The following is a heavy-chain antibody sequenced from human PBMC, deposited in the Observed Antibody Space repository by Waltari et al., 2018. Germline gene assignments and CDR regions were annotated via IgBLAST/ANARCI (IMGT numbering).Heavy chain of an antibody. CDR3: VNGYYYNNMDV. J-gene: IGHJ6*02. Sequence: EVLLVESGGGLVPPGGSLRLSCAASGFTFSDYWMHWVRQAPGKGLGLLTRIDSEWSTTSYADSVKGRFTISRENAKNTGYLEMNSLRADDTAVYYCVNGYYYNNMDVWGQGTTVSVAS. V-gene: IGHV3-74*01. CDR2: IDSEWSTT. CDR1: GFTFSDYW.